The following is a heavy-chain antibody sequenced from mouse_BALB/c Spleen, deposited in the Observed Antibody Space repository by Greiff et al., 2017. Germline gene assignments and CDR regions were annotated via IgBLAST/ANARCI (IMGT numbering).Heavy chain of an antibody. Sequence: VQLQESGPQLVRPGASVKISCTASGYSFTSYWMHWVKPRPGQGLEWIGMIDHSDSETRFNQKFKNKATLTVDKSSSTAYMQLSSPTSEDSAVYYCARVLGGYWGQGTTRTVSS. CDR3: ARVLGGY. CDR2: IDHSDSET. V-gene: IGHV1S126*01. CDR1: GYSFTSYW. J-gene: IGHJ2*01.